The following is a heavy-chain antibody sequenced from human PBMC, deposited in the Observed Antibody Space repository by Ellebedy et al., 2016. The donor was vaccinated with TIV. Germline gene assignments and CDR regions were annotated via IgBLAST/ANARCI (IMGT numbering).Heavy chain of an antibody. J-gene: IGHJ3*01. CDR2: INTDGSST. CDR1: GFTFSSYW. V-gene: IGHV3-74*01. D-gene: IGHD1-1*01. CDR3: ATDLGTRAFDV. Sequence: PGGSLRLSCAASGFTFSSYWMHWVRQAPGKGLMWVSRINTDGSSTNYADSVKGRFTISRDNAKNTLYLQMNSLRVDDTAVYYCATDLGTRAFDVWGQGTMVTVSS.